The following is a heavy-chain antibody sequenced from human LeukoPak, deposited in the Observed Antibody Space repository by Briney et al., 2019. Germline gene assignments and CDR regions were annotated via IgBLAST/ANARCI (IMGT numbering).Heavy chain of an antibody. D-gene: IGHD4-23*01. Sequence: SVKVSCKAPGGTFSSYAISWVRQAPGQGLEWMGGIIPIFGTANYAQKFQGRVTITADESTSTAYMELSSLRSEDTAVYYCARGVSYYYYMDVWGKGTTVIVSS. CDR1: GGTFSSYA. V-gene: IGHV1-69*13. CDR2: IIPIFGTA. J-gene: IGHJ6*03. CDR3: ARGVSYYYYMDV.